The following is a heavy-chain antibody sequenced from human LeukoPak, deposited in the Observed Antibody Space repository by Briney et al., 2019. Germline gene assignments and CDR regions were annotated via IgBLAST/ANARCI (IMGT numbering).Heavy chain of an antibody. D-gene: IGHD3-10*01. Sequence: GGSLRLSCAASGFTFSSYSMNWVRQAPGKGLEWVSSISSSSYIYYADSVKGRFTISRDNAKNSLYLQMNSLRAEDTAVYYCARGGRHTGSFGYWGQGTLVTVSS. CDR2: ISSSSYI. J-gene: IGHJ4*02. V-gene: IGHV3-21*01. CDR1: GFTFSSYS. CDR3: ARGGRHTGSFGY.